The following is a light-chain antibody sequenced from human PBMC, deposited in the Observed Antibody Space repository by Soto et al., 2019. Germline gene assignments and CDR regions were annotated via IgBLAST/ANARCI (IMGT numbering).Light chain of an antibody. Sequence: EIVLTQSPGTLSLSPGERATLSCRASQSITASYLAWYQQKPGRTPRLLIHDISRRATGTPDRFSDSGSGTDFTLTISRLEPEDFAVYYCQQYGNSPWAFGQGTKVEV. CDR2: DIS. CDR3: QQYGNSPWA. CDR1: QSITASY. J-gene: IGKJ1*01. V-gene: IGKV3-20*01.